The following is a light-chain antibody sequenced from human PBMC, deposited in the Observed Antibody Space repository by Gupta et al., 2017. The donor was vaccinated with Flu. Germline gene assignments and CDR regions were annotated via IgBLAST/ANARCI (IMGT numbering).Light chain of an antibody. J-gene: IGKJ2*01. CDR3: QQFNSSPYT. Sequence: DRTTPSCRASQTLPNNYLAWYQQKLGQPPRLLIYGASNRATGIPDRFSGSGSGTDFTLTITRLDPEDFAVYYCQQFNSSPYTFGQGTKLEIK. CDR1: QTLPNNY. V-gene: IGKV3-20*01. CDR2: GAS.